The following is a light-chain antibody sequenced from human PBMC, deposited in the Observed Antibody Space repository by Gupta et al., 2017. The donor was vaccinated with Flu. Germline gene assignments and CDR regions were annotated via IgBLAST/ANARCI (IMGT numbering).Light chain of an antibody. V-gene: IGLV1-44*01. CDR1: TSNIGSNS. CDR2: TNN. Sequence: QSVLAQPPSASGTPGQRVTISCSGSTSNIGSNSVNWYQQLPGTAPKLLIYTNNQRPSGVPDRFSGSKSGTSASLAISGLQSEEEADYYCEAWDDSLNGLWVFGGGTKLTVL. J-gene: IGLJ3*02. CDR3: EAWDDSLNGLWV.